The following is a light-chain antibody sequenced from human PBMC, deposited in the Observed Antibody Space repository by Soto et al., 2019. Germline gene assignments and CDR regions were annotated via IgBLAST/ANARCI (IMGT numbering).Light chain of an antibody. V-gene: IGKV3-20*01. CDR3: QQYGSSPIT. J-gene: IGKJ3*01. CDR2: GAS. CDR1: QSVSSSY. Sequence: EIVLTQSPGTLSLSPGERATLSCRASQSVSSSYLAWYQQKPGQAPRLLIYGASSRATGIPDRFSGSGSGTDFTLTSSRLEPEDVAVYYCQQYGSSPITFGPGTKVDIK.